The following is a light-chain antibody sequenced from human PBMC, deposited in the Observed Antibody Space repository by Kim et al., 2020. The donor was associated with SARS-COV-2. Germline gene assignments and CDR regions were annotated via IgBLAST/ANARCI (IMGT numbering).Light chain of an antibody. CDR2: GTS. Sequence: SPGERATLSCRASQSVTSSYLVWYQQKPGQRPTLLIYGTSSRATGTPDRFSGSGSGTDFTLTISRLEPEDFAVYFCQQYGSSPLTFGGGTKVDIK. CDR3: QQYGSSPLT. J-gene: IGKJ4*02. V-gene: IGKV3-20*01. CDR1: QSVTSSY.